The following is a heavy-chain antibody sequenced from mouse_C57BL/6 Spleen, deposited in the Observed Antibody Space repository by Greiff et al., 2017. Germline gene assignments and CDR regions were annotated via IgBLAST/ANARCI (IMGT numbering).Heavy chain of an antibody. V-gene: IGHV1-69*01. CDR3: ARKKDYYGSSEGYFDY. Sequence: KQSCKASGYTFTSYWMHWVKQRPGQGLEWIGEIDPSDSYTNYNQKFKGKSTLTVDKSSSTAYMQLSSLTSEDSAVYYCARKKDYYGSSEGYFDYWGQGTTLTVSS. D-gene: IGHD1-1*01. J-gene: IGHJ2*01. CDR2: IDPSDSYT. CDR1: GYTFTSYW.